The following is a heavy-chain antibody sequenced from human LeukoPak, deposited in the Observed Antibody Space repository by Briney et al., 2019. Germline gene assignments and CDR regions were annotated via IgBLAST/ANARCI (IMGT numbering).Heavy chain of an antibody. CDR1: GFTFNNAW. D-gene: IGHD3-16*01. Sequence: GGSLRLSCAASGFTFNNAWMSWVRQAPGKGLGWIGRIKSITDGGTTVYAAPVKDRFTISRDDSKNTLYLQMNSLKTEDTAVYYCTTAPAAYTFDSWGQGTLVTVSS. CDR2: IKSITDGGTT. CDR3: TTAPAAYTFDS. V-gene: IGHV3-15*01. J-gene: IGHJ4*02.